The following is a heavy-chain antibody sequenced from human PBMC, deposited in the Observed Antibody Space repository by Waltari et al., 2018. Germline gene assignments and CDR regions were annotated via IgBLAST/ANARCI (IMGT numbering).Heavy chain of an antibody. Sequence: QVQLVQSGAEVKKPGASVKVSCKASGYTFTSYGISWVRKAPGQGLEWMGWISAYNGNTNYAQKLQGRVTMTTDTSTSTAYMELRSLRSDDTAVYYCARDPQYSSSWSHDAFDIWGQGTMVTVSS. CDR2: ISAYNGNT. D-gene: IGHD6-13*01. V-gene: IGHV1-18*01. CDR1: GYTFTSYG. CDR3: ARDPQYSSSWSHDAFDI. J-gene: IGHJ3*02.